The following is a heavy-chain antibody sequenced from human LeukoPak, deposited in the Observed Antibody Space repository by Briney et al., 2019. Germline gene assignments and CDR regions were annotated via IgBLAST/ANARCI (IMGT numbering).Heavy chain of an antibody. CDR2: IYYSGSS. J-gene: IGHJ3*01. Sequence: TLSLTCTVSGVSISSGVSYWSWIRQHPGKGLEGIAYIYYSGSSSYNPSLKRRVTISVDTSKNQFSLKLSSVTAADTAVYYCARDSRFDSGYDLLDAFDVWGQGTMVTVFS. CDR1: GVSISSGVSY. V-gene: IGHV4-31*03. CDR3: ARDSRFDSGYDLLDAFDV. D-gene: IGHD5-12*01.